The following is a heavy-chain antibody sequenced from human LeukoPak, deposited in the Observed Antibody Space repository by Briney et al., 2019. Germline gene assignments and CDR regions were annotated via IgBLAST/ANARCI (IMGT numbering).Heavy chain of an antibody. D-gene: IGHD5-24*01. CDR1: GFTFGDYA. V-gene: IGHV3-49*04. CDR3: TRVWLQYFDY. CDR2: IRSKTYDGTT. Sequence: GGSLRLSCTASGFTFGDYAMSRVRQAPGKGLEWVGFIRSKTYDGTTEYAASVKGRFTISRDDSKSIAYLQMNSLKTDDTAVYYCTRVWLQYFDYWGQGTLITVSS. J-gene: IGHJ4*02.